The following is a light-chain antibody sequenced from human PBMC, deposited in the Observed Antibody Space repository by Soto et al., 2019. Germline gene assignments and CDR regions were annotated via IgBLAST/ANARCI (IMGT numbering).Light chain of an antibody. J-gene: IGKJ1*01. Sequence: DIQMTQSPSSLSASVGDRVTITCRASQTIRTYFNWYQQKPGKAPQLLIYSTSTFQTGVPSRFSGSGSVREFTLTISSLQPEDSATYFCQQSYSTPQTFGQGTAVEIK. CDR1: QTIRTY. CDR3: QQSYSTPQT. CDR2: STS. V-gene: IGKV1-39*01.